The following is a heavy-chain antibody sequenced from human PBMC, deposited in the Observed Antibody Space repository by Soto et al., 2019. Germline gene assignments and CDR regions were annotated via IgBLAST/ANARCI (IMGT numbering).Heavy chain of an antibody. D-gene: IGHD2-21*02. Sequence: SETLSLTCTVSGDSISSATHYWNWIRQHPGKGLEWIGYVSSSGNSYYSPSLKSRVFMSVDTSKNLFSLKLSSVTAADTAIYYCARRAYCGGDCYSAGAFDIWGQGTMVTV. CDR3: ARRAYCGGDCYSAGAFDI. CDR2: VSSSGNS. J-gene: IGHJ3*02. V-gene: IGHV4-31*03. CDR1: GDSISSATHY.